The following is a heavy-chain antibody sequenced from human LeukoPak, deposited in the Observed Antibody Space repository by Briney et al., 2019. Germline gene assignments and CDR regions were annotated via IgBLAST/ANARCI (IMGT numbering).Heavy chain of an antibody. V-gene: IGHV4-39*01. Sequence: SETLSLTCTVSGGSISSSSYYWGWIRQPPGKGLEWIGSIYYSGSTYYNPSLKSRVTISVDTSKNQFSLELSSVTAADTAVYYCARHSIVALAAALSFDPWGQGTLVTVSS. CDR1: GGSISSSSYY. J-gene: IGHJ5*02. CDR3: ARHSIVALAAALSFDP. CDR2: IYYSGST. D-gene: IGHD2-15*01.